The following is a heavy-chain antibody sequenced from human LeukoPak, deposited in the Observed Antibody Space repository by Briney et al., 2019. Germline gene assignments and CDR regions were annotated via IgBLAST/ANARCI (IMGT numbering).Heavy chain of an antibody. CDR3: ARHVRGGYNSASYYYGMDV. CDR2: FYYSGST. J-gene: IGHJ6*02. CDR1: GGSISSYY. D-gene: IGHD5-24*01. V-gene: IGHV4-59*08. Sequence: SETLSLTCTVSGGSISSYYWSWIRQPPGKGLEWIGYFYYSGSTNYNPSLKSRVTISVDTSKNQFSLNMSSVTAADTAVYYCARHVRGGYNSASYYYGMDVWAKGPRSPSP.